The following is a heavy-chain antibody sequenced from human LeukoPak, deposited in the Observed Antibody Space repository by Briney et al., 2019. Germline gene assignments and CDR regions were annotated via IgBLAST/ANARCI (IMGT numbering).Heavy chain of an antibody. V-gene: IGHV3-30*02. D-gene: IGHD5-12*01. CDR3: AKYSGYDHLFDY. CDR1: GFTFSSYG. J-gene: IGHJ4*02. Sequence: GGSLRLSRAASGFTFSSYGMHWVRQAAGKGLEWVAFIRYDGSNKYYADSVKGRFTISRDNSKNTLYLQMNSLRAEDTAVYYCAKYSGYDHLFDYWGQGTLVTVSS. CDR2: IRYDGSNK.